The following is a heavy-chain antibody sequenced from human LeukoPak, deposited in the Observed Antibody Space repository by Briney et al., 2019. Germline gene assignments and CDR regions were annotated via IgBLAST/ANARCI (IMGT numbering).Heavy chain of an antibody. CDR3: ARDLRIASSGDWFDP. CDR2: VIPIFGAP. CDR1: GGTFSSYA. J-gene: IGHJ5*02. V-gene: IGHV1-69*05. Sequence: SVKVSCKASGGTFSSYAINWVRQAPEQGLEWMGGVIPIFGAPNYAHRFQGRLTITTDESTRTAYMNLTSLRSEDTAVYYCARDLRIASSGDWFDPWGQGTLVTVSS. D-gene: IGHD6-19*01.